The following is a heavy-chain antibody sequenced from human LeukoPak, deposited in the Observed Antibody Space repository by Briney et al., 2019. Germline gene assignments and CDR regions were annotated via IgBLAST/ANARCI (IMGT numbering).Heavy chain of an antibody. V-gene: IGHV4-4*08. CDR2: IDKRGNT. Sequence: SETLSLTCSVYGDSIRTDYWSWIRQSPGKGLEWLGKIDKRGNTQYNPSFESRVTVSSDTSKNEFSLKLNSVTSADTAIYYCARGGASCYGCHNWFDPWGQGTRVTVSS. CDR3: ARGGASCYGCHNWFDP. D-gene: IGHD2-2*01. J-gene: IGHJ5*02. CDR1: GDSIRTDY.